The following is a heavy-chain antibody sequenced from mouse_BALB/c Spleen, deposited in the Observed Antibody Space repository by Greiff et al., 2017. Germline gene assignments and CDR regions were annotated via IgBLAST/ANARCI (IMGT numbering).Heavy chain of an antibody. D-gene: IGHD2-14*01. V-gene: IGHV1-69*02. CDR2: IDPSDSYT. J-gene: IGHJ1*01. CDR3: ARGDYRYKDFDV. Sequence: QVQLQQPGAELVKPGASVKLSCKASGYTFTSYWMHWVKQRPGQGLEWIGEIDPSDSYTNYNKKFKGKATLTVDKSSSTAYMQLSSLTSEDSAVYYCARGDYRYKDFDVWGAGTTVTVSS. CDR1: GYTFTSYW.